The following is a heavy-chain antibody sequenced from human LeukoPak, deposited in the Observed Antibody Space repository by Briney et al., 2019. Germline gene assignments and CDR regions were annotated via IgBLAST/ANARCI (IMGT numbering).Heavy chain of an antibody. CDR2: IKQDGSEK. Sequence: GGSLRLSCAASGFTLSTYWMSWVRQAPGKGLEWVANIKQDGSEKNYVDSVKGRFTISRDNAKNSLYLQMNSLRAEDTAVYYCAKNADYGDYRNWFDPWGQGTLVTVSS. J-gene: IGHJ5*02. CDR3: AKNADYGDYRNWFDP. V-gene: IGHV3-7*05. D-gene: IGHD4-17*01. CDR1: GFTLSTYW.